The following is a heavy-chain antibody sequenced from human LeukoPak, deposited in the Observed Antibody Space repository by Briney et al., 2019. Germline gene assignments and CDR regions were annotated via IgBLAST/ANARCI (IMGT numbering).Heavy chain of an antibody. CDR2: IKQDGSEK. J-gene: IGHJ4*02. CDR1: GFTFNSYW. V-gene: IGHV3-7*01. D-gene: IGHD6-6*01. Sequence: GGSLRLSCAASGFTFNSYWMSWVRQAPGKGLGGVASIKQDGSEKYYVDSVKGRFTISRDNAKNSLYLQMNSLRAEDTAVYYCARLIADRTIYDYWGQGTLVTVSS. CDR3: ARLIADRTIYDY.